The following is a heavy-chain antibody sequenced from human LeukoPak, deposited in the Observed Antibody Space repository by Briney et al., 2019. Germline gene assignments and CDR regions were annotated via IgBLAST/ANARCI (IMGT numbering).Heavy chain of an antibody. V-gene: IGHV4-61*02. D-gene: IGHD3-10*01. J-gene: IGHJ3*02. CDR1: GGSISSGSYY. CDR2: IYTSGST. Sequence: TLSLTCTVSGGSISSGSYYWSWIRQPAGKGLEWIGRIYTSGSTNYNPSLKSRVTISVDTSKNQFFLKLSSVTAADTAVYYCARKIWFGESTGAFDIWGQGTVVTVSS. CDR3: ARKIWFGESTGAFDI.